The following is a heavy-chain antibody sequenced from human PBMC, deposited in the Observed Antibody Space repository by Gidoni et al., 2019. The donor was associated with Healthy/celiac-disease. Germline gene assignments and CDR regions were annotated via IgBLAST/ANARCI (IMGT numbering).Heavy chain of an antibody. CDR3: ARDNGALDY. V-gene: IGHV1-69*06. J-gene: IGHJ4*02. Sequence: QVQLVQSGAEVKKAGTSVKVSCKASGGTISSYAMSWLRQAPGQGLEWMGGIIPIVGTANYAQKFQGSVTITADKSTSTAYMELSSLRSEDTAVYYCARDNGALDYWGQGTLVTVSS. CDR2: IIPIVGTA. D-gene: IGHD3-10*01. CDR1: GGTISSYA.